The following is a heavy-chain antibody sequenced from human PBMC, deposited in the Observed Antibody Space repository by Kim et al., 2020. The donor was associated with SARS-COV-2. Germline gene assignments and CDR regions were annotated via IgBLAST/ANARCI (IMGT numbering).Heavy chain of an antibody. V-gene: IGHV4-4*09. CDR3: ARGFDL. J-gene: IGHJ2*01. CDR2: YNSGGT. Sequence: YNSGGTNYHPSLKSRVTISVDTSKNQFSLKLSAVTAADTAVYYCARGFDLWGRGTLVTVSS.